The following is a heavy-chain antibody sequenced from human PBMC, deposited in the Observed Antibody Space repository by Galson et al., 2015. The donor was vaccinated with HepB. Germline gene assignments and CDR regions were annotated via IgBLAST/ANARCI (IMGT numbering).Heavy chain of an antibody. Sequence: SVKVSCKASGYTFTSYGISWVRQAPGQGLEWMGWISAYNGNTNYAQKLQGRVTMTTDTSTSTAYMELRSLRSDDTAVYYCARDTSGRYCSSTSCYLFGPKYYYYYGMDVWGQGTTVTVSS. D-gene: IGHD2-2*01. CDR3: ARDTSGRYCSSTSCYLFGPKYYYYYGMDV. CDR2: ISAYNGNT. V-gene: IGHV1-18*04. J-gene: IGHJ6*02. CDR1: GYTFTSYG.